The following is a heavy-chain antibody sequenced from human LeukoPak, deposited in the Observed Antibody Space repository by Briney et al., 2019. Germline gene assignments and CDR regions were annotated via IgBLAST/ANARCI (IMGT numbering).Heavy chain of an antibody. V-gene: IGHV4-34*01. CDR1: GGSFSGYY. D-gene: IGHD3-9*01. Sequence: SETLSLTCAVYGGSFSGYYWSWIRQPPGKGLEWIGEINHSGSTNYNPSLKSRVTISVDTSKNQFSLKLSSVTAADTAVYYCAKSGRYWTAFDIWGQGTMVTVSS. CDR3: AKSGRYWTAFDI. CDR2: INHSGST. J-gene: IGHJ3*02.